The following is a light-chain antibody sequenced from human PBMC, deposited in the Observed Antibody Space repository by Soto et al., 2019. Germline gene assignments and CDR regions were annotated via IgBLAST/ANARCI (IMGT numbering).Light chain of an antibody. Sequence: QSVLTQPPSVSGAPGQRVTISCSGSSSNIGAGYDVHWYQKFPGAAPKLLIFANNIRPSGFPDRFSGSKSGTSASLVITGLQAEDEADYYFQSYDSTLSGSGGVFGGGTKLTVL. CDR2: ANN. CDR1: SSNIGAGYD. J-gene: IGLJ3*02. CDR3: QSYDSTLSGSGGV. V-gene: IGLV1-40*01.